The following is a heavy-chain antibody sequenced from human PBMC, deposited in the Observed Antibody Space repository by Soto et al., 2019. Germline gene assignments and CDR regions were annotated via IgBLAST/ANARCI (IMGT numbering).Heavy chain of an antibody. D-gene: IGHD6-13*01. V-gene: IGHV3-7*01. CDR1: GFTFSSYW. CDR2: IKQDGSEK. J-gene: IGHJ5*02. CDR3: ARVRSSSWFSQTGWFDP. Sequence: EVQLVESGGGLVQPGGSLRLSCAASGFTFSSYWMSWVRQAPGKGLEWVANIKQDGSEKYYVDSVKGRFTISRDNAKNXXYLQMNSLRAEDTAVYYCARVRSSSWFSQTGWFDPWGQGTLVTVSS.